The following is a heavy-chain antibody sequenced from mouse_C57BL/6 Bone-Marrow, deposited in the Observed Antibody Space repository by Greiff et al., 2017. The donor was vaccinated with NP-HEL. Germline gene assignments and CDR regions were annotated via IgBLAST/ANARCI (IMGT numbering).Heavy chain of an antibody. J-gene: IGHJ4*01. D-gene: IGHD1-1*01. V-gene: IGHV1-61*01. CDR1: GYTFTSYW. Sequence: QVQLQQPGAELVRPGSSVKLSCKASGYTFTSYWMDWVKQRPGQGLEWIGNIYPSDSETHYNQKFKDKATLTVDKSSSTAYMQLSSLTSEDSAVYYCARGRIYYGSSYNYAMDYWGQGTSVTVSS. CDR3: ARGRIYYGSSYNYAMDY. CDR2: IYPSDSET.